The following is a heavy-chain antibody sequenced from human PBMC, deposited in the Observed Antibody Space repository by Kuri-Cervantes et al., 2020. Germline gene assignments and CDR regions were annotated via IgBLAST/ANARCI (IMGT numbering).Heavy chain of an antibody. CDR1: GYSFSSYG. V-gene: IGHV1-18*01. Sequence: ASVKVSCKAAGYSFSSYGISWVRQAPGQGLEWMGWISAYNGNTDYAQQFQGRVTMTTDTSTSTAYMELRSLRSDDTAVYYCARVHSSGYYYTYYYGMDVWGQGTTVTVSS. CDR3: ARVHSSGYYYTYYYGMDV. J-gene: IGHJ6*02. D-gene: IGHD3-22*01. CDR2: ISAYNGNT.